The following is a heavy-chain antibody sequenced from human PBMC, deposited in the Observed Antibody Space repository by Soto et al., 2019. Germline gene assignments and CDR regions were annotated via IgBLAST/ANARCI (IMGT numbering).Heavy chain of an antibody. CDR3: VTESWYKFEY. CDR1: GLTISDFY. V-gene: IGHV3-11*05. CDR2: TSHNGDST. Sequence: QVQLVESGGGLVTPGGSLRLSCEVSGLTISDFYMSWIRQAPGKGLEWVSYTSHNGDSTNYADSVEGRFTISRDNAKNSPYLQMNSLRVEETAVYFCVTESWYKFEYWGQGNMVTVSS. D-gene: IGHD1-20*01. J-gene: IGHJ4*02.